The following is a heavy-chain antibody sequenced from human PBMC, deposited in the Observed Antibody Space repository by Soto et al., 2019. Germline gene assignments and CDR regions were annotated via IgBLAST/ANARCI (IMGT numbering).Heavy chain of an antibody. D-gene: IGHD1-7*01. J-gene: IGHJ4*02. Sequence: GGSLRLSCAASGFTVSSNYMSWVRQAPGKGLEWVSVIYSGGSTYYADSVKGRFTISRDNSKNTLYLQMNSLRAEDTAVYYCATTITGTTIFTFGGAYYFDYWGQGTLVTVSA. V-gene: IGHV3-66*01. CDR1: GFTVSSNY. CDR3: ATTITGTTIFTFGGAYYFDY. CDR2: IYSGGST.